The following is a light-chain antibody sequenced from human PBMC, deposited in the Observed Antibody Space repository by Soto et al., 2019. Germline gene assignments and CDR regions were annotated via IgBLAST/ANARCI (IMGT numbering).Light chain of an antibody. CDR1: QSVSSTY. CDR2: GAS. CDR3: QQYGSSSYT. V-gene: IGKV3-20*01. Sequence: EIVLTQSPGTLFLYPGERANLSCRASQSVSSTYLAWYQQNPGQAPRLLIYGASSRATGIPDRFSGSGSGTDFTLPLSRLEPEDFAVYFCQQYGSSSYTFGQGTKLEIK. J-gene: IGKJ2*01.